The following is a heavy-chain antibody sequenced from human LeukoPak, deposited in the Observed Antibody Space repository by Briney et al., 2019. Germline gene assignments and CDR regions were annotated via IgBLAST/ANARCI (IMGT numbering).Heavy chain of an antibody. CDR2: INTYNGNT. D-gene: IGHD3-10*01. V-gene: IGHV1-18*01. CDR1: SYTFTNYG. Sequence: ASVKVSCKASSYTFTNYGISWVRQAPGQGLEWMGWINTYNGNTNYTQKLQGRVTMTTDTSTSTAYMELRSLRSDDTAVYYCARGYYYGSGIYYKWFDPWGQGTLVTVSS. CDR3: ARGYYYGSGIYYKWFDP. J-gene: IGHJ5*02.